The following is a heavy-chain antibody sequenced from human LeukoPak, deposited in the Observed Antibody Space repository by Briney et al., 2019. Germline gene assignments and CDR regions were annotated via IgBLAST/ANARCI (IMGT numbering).Heavy chain of an antibody. CDR3: AKDLGTTVTTGWFDP. V-gene: IGHV3-30*18. J-gene: IGHJ5*02. Sequence: GGSLRLSCAASGFTFSSYGMHWVRQAPGKGLEWVAVISYDGSNKYYADSVKGRFTISRDNSKNTLYLQMNSLRAEDTAVYYCAKDLGTTVTTGWFDPWGQGTLVTVSS. D-gene: IGHD4-11*01. CDR1: GFTFSSYG. CDR2: ISYDGSNK.